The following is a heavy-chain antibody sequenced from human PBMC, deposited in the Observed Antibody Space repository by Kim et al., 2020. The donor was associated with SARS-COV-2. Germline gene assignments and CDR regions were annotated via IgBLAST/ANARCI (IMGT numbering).Heavy chain of an antibody. CDR1: GGTFSSYA. J-gene: IGHJ4*02. CDR3: ARDPSSGIFDY. V-gene: IGHV1-69*04. Sequence: SVKVSCKASGGTFSSYAISWVRQAPGQGLEWMGRIIPILGIANYAQKFQGRVTITADKSTSTAYMELSSLRSEDTAVYYCARDPSSGIFDYWGQGTLVTVSS. CDR2: IIPILGIA. D-gene: IGHD1-26*01.